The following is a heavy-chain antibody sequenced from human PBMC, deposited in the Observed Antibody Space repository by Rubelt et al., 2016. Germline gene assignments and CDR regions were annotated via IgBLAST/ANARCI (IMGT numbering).Heavy chain of an antibody. Sequence: QVQLQQWGAGLLKPSETLSLTCAVYGGPFSGYYWSWIRQPPGKGLEWIGEINHSGSTNYNPSLKSRVTISGGTSKSLCCLTRSSVTAADTAVYYCARLTDDYGDYPFDDWGQGTLVTVSS. CDR2: INHSGST. D-gene: IGHD4-17*01. V-gene: IGHV4-34*01. CDR3: ARLTDDYGDYPFDD. CDR1: GGPFSGYY. J-gene: IGHJ4*02.